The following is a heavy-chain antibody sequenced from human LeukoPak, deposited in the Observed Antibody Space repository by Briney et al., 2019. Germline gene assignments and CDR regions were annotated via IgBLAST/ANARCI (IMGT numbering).Heavy chain of an antibody. V-gene: IGHV5-51*01. J-gene: IGHJ5*02. CDR3: ARQPGAGWFDP. Sequence: HGESLKISCQASGYSFTSSWIGWARQMPGKGLEWMAIIKPGDSDTRYSPSFQSQVTISADKSISTVYLQWGSLKASDTAMYYCARQPGAGWFDPWGQGTLVTVSS. CDR2: IKPGDSDT. CDR1: GYSFTSSW. D-gene: IGHD3-10*01.